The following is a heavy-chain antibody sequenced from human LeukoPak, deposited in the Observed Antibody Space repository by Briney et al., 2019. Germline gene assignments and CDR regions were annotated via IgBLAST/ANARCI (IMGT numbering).Heavy chain of an antibody. Sequence: GGSLRLSCAVSGITLSNYGMSWVRQAPGKGLEWVAGISDSGGRTNYADSVKGRFTISRDNPKNTLYLQMNSLRAEDTAVYFCAKRSVVIRVILVGFHKEAYCCDSWGQGALVTVSS. CDR2: ISDSGGRT. CDR1: GITLSNYG. V-gene: IGHV3-23*01. D-gene: IGHD3-22*01. J-gene: IGHJ4*02. CDR3: AKRSVVIRVILVGFHKEAYCCDS.